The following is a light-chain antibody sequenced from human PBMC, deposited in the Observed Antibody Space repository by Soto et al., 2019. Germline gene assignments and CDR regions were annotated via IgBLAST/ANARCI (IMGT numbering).Light chain of an antibody. CDR3: QQYGSSPVT. CDR1: QSVSSSY. CDR2: GAS. V-gene: IGKV3-20*01. Sequence: EIVLTQSPGTLSLSPGERATLSCRASQSVSSSYLAWYQQKPGQAPRLLIYGASSRATGIPDRFSGSGSGTDYTLTISRLEPEDFAVYFCQQYGSSPVTFGQGTRLEIK. J-gene: IGKJ5*01.